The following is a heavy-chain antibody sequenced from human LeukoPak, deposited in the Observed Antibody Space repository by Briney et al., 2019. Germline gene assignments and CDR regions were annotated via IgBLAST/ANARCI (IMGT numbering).Heavy chain of an antibody. CDR1: GFTFGDYA. D-gene: IGHD2-15*01. V-gene: IGHV3-23*01. Sequence: GGSLRLSCTASGFTFGDYAMNWVRQAPGKGLEWVSAISGSAGATSAGATYYADSVKGRFTISRDNSKNTLFLQMSSLRAEDTAVYYCARGYCIGNACQSSYFDYWGRGTLVTVSS. CDR2: ISGSAGAT. J-gene: IGHJ4*02. CDR3: ARGYCIGNACQSSYFDY.